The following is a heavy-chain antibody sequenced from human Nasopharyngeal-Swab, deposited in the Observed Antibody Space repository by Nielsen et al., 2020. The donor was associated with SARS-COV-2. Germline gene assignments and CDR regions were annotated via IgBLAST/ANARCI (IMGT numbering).Heavy chain of an antibody. J-gene: IGHJ5*01. V-gene: IGHV3-48*04. CDR3: ARGGSWFDS. CDR2: ITGTSDSI. CDR1: GFTFSPYT. D-gene: IGHD1-26*01. Sequence: LSLTCAASGFTFSPYTMTWVRQAPGKGLEWLSYITGTSDSIRYADSVKGRFTISRDNAKNSLFLQMNSLRGDDTAIYYCARGGSWFDSWGPGTLVTVSS.